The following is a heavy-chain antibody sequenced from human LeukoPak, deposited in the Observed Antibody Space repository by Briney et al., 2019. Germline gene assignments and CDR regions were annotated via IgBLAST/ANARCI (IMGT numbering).Heavy chain of an antibody. D-gene: IGHD1-14*01. Sequence: PGGSLRLSCAASGFTFSSYAMSWVRQAPGKGLEWVSAISGSGGSTYYADSVKGRFTISRDNSKNTLYLQMNSLRAEDTAVYYCAKVREPTYIEYGMDVWGQGTTVTVSS. CDR1: GFTFSSYA. CDR2: ISGSGGST. J-gene: IGHJ6*02. CDR3: AKVREPTYIEYGMDV. V-gene: IGHV3-23*01.